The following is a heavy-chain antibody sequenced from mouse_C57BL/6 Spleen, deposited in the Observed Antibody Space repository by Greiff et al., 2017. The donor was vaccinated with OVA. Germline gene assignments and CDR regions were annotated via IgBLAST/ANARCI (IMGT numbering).Heavy chain of an antibody. CDR2: ISGGGGNT. J-gene: IGHJ2*01. D-gene: IGHD3-3*01. CDR1: GFTFSSYT. V-gene: IGHV5-9*01. CDR3: ARGDNFDY. Sequence: EVQLQESGGGLVKPGGSLKLSCAASGFTFSSYTMSWVRQTPEKRLEWVATISGGGGNTYYPDSVKGRFTISRDNAKNTLYLQMSSLRSEDTALYYCARGDNFDYWGQGTTLTVSS.